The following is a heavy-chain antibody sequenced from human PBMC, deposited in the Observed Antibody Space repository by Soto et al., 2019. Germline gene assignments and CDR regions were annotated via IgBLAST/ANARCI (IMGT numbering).Heavy chain of an antibody. CDR2: IYTSGST. CDR1: GAFISGYY. V-gene: IGHV4-4*07. J-gene: IGHJ5*01. Sequence: LSLTCTVSGAFISGYYWSWIRQPAGKGLEWIGRIYTSGSTKYSPSLKSRATMSVDTSKKQFSLKLNSVTAADTAVYYCARESTVAGTDNWFDSWGQGTLVTVSS. D-gene: IGHD6-13*01. CDR3: ARESTVAGTDNWFDS.